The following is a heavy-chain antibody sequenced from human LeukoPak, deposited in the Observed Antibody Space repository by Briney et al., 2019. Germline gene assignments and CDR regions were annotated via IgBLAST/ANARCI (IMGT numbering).Heavy chain of an antibody. CDR2: IFSNGDT. D-gene: IGHD5-24*01. Sequence: PGGSLRLSCTASEFTVSRNYMLRVRPAPGKGLEWVSLIFSNGDTHYADSVKGRFTISRDTSKNTVSLQMNSLRVEDTAMYYCTRDQMNYWGQGTLVTVSS. CDR1: EFTVSRNY. CDR3: TRDQMNY. V-gene: IGHV3-53*01. J-gene: IGHJ4*02.